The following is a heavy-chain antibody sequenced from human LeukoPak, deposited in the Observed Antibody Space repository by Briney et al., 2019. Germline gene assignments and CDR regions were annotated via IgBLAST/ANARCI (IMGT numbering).Heavy chain of an antibody. V-gene: IGHV4-30-2*01. CDR1: GGSISNGAYS. CDR2: IYHSGST. J-gene: IGHJ5*02. D-gene: IGHD3-10*01. CDR3: ARNYYGSGSYYIDL. Sequence: SETLSLTCAVSGGSISNGAYSWSWIRQPPGKGLECIGYIYHSGSTYYNPSLKSRVTISLDRSKNQFSVKVNSVTAADTAVYYCARNYYGSGSYYIDLWGQGALVTVSS.